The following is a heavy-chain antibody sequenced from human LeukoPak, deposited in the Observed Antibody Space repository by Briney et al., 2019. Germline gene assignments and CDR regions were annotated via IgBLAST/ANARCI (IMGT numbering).Heavy chain of an antibody. CDR2: IYTNGGA. CDR1: GGSVTSGNYY. Sequence: SETLPLTCTVSGGSVTSGNYYWNWIRQPAGKGLEWIGRIYTNGGASYNPSLKSRVTISIDASKNQFSLKLSSVTAADTAVYYCARQADYYDSSGPEWDYYYYYMDVWGKGTTVTVSS. D-gene: IGHD3-22*01. CDR3: ARQADYYDSSGPEWDYYYYYMDV. J-gene: IGHJ6*03. V-gene: IGHV4-61*02.